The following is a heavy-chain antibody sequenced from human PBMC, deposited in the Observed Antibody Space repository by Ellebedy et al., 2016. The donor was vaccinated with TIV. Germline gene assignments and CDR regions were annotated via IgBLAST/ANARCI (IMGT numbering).Heavy chain of an antibody. Sequence: PGGSLRLSCAVSGFTFSSYEMNWVRQAPGKGLEWVSYISGSASVTAYADSVKGRFTISRDNARTSLYLQMNSLRVGDTAMYYCARSYGARTSGPWGQGTLVTVSS. CDR3: ARSYGARTSGP. J-gene: IGHJ5*02. V-gene: IGHV3-48*03. CDR1: GFTFSSYE. CDR2: ISGSASVT. D-gene: IGHD3-16*01.